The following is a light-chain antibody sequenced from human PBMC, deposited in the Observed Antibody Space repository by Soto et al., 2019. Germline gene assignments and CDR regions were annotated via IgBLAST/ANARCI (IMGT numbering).Light chain of an antibody. CDR3: QRYDASPT. V-gene: IGKV3-20*01. CDR1: QTVPNNY. Sequence: EIVLTQSPGTLSLSVGERATLSCRSSQTVPNNYLVWYQQKPGQTPTVLIYGASNRAAGIPDRFSGSGSGTDFSLTISRLDPEDFALYYCQRYDASPTFGQGTRVE. CDR2: GAS. J-gene: IGKJ1*01.